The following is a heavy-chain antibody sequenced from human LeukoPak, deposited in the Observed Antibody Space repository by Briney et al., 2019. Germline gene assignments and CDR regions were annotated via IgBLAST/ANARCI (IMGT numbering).Heavy chain of an antibody. CDR1: GGSISSGDYY. CDR2: IYYSGST. CDR3: ARESRIADPYYYYYGMYV. V-gene: IGHV4-30-4*01. Sequence: SQTLSLTCTVSGGSISSGDYYWSWIRQPPGKGLEWIGYIYYSGSTYYNPSLKSRVTISVDTSKNQFSLKLSSVTAADTAVYYCARESRIADPYYYYYGMYVWGQGTTVTVSS. D-gene: IGHD6-13*01. J-gene: IGHJ6*02.